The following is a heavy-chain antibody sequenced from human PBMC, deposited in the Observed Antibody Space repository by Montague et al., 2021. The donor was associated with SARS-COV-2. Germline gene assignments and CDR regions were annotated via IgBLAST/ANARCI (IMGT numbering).Heavy chain of an antibody. J-gene: IGHJ3*02. CDR2: IYYSGST. Sequence: TLSLTCTVSGGSVSSTGYYWDWIRQHPGKGLEWIGNIYYSGSTYYNPSLKSRVTISVDTSKNQFSLKLSSVTAADTAIYYCARVGTVWVYSFDTWGQGTMVTVSS. V-gene: IGHV4-31*03. CDR1: GGSVSSTGYY. CDR3: ARVGTVWVYSFDT. D-gene: IGHD1-1*01.